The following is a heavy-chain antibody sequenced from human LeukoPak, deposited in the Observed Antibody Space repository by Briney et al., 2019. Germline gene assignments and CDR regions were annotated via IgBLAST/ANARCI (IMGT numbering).Heavy chain of an antibody. Sequence: SETLSLTCTVSGGSISSYYWSWIRQPPGKGLEWIGYIYYSGSTNYNPSLKSRVTISVDTSKNQFSLKLSSVTAADTAVYHCARGPYGDSVGYWGQGTLVTVSS. CDR1: GGSISSYY. J-gene: IGHJ4*02. CDR2: IYYSGST. V-gene: IGHV4-59*01. CDR3: ARGPYGDSVGY. D-gene: IGHD4-17*01.